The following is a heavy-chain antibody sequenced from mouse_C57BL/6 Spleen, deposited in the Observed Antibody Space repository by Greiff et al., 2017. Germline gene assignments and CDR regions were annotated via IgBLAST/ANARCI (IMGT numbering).Heavy chain of an antibody. CDR3: AKASYGSSYGFAY. Sequence: VQLQQSGPELVKPGASVKISCKASGYTFTDYYMNWVKQSHGKSLEWIGDINPNNGGTSYNQKFKGKATLTVDKSSSTAYMELRSLTSEDSAVYYGAKASYGSSYGFAYWGQGTLVTVSA. CDR2: INPNNGGT. V-gene: IGHV1-26*01. CDR1: GYTFTDYY. D-gene: IGHD1-1*01. J-gene: IGHJ3*01.